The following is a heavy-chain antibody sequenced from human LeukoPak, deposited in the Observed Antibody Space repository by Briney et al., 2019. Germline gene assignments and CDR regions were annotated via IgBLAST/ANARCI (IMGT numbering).Heavy chain of an antibody. V-gene: IGHV5-51*01. CDR1: GYSFTSYW. CDR2: IYPGDSDT. D-gene: IGHD3-10*01. CDR3: ARHRDHYGSGIYYNDAFDI. Sequence: GESLKISCKGSGYSFTSYWIGWVRQMPGKGLEWMEIIYPGDSDTRYSPSFQGQVTISADKSISTAYLQWSSLKASDTAMYYCARHRDHYGSGIYYNDAFDIWGQGTKVTVSS. J-gene: IGHJ3*02.